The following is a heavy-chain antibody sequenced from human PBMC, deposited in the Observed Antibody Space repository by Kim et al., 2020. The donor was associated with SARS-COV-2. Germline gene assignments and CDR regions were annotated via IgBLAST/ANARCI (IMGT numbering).Heavy chain of an antibody. D-gene: IGHD3-10*01. Sequence: TGTGEGRFTIARDNSKNTLYLQMNSLRAEDTAVYYCAKRSFGSYYYGMDVWGQGTTVTVSS. CDR3: AKRSFGSYYYGMDV. J-gene: IGHJ6*02. V-gene: IGHV3-23*01.